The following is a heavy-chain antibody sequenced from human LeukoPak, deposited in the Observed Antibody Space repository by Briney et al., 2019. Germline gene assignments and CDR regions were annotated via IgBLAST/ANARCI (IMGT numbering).Heavy chain of an antibody. CDR1: GYTFTSYD. CDR2: MNPRSGNT. Sequence: ASVKVSCKASGYTFTSYDINWVRQATGQGLEWMGWMNPRSGNTGYAQKFQGRVTMTRNTSISTAYMELSSLTSEDTAVYYCAKERDDLPTEKYGLDVWGQGTTVTVSS. CDR3: AKERDDLPTEKYGLDV. V-gene: IGHV1-8*02. J-gene: IGHJ6*02.